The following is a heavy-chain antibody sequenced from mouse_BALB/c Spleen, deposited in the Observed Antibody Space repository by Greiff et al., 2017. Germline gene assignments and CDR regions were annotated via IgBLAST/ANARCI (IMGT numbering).Heavy chain of an antibody. CDR1: GDSITSGY. CDR2: ISYSGST. V-gene: IGHV3-8*02. J-gene: IGHJ3*01. D-gene: IGHD2-4*01. Sequence: EVKLVESGPSLVKPSQTLSLTCSVTGDSITSGYWNWIRKFPGNKLEYMGYISYSGSTYYNPSLKSRISITRDTSKNQYYLQLNSVTTEDTATYYCARWDDYDGGFAYWGQGTLVTVSA. CDR3: ARWDDYDGGFAY.